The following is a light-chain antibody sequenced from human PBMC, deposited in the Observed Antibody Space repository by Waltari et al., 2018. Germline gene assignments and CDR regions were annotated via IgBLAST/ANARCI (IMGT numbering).Light chain of an antibody. CDR3: QQYNSYSET. Sequence: TCRASQSISSWLAWYQQKPGKAPKLLIYKASSLESGVPSRFSGSGSGTEFTLAISSLQPDDFATYYCQQYNSYSETFGQGTKVEIK. CDR1: QSISSW. J-gene: IGKJ1*01. V-gene: IGKV1-5*03. CDR2: KAS.